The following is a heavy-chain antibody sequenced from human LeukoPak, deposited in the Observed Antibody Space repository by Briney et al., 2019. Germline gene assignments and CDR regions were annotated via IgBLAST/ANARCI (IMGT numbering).Heavy chain of an antibody. Sequence: GGSLRLSCAASEFSVRDSYMTWVRQAPGKGLEWVSLIYTGGSTYYADSVKGRFTISRDNSKNTLYLQMNTLRADDTAIYYCARGFTDREYYYYMDVWGKGTSVIVSS. CDR3: ARGFTDREYYYYMDV. V-gene: IGHV3-53*01. J-gene: IGHJ6*03. CDR2: IYTGGST. D-gene: IGHD1-26*01. CDR1: EFSVRDSY.